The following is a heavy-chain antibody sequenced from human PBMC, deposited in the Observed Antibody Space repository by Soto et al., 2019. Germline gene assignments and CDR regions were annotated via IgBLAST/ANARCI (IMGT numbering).Heavy chain of an antibody. D-gene: IGHD5-12*01. V-gene: IGHV4-4*07. Sequence: PSETLSRTCAVSGGSSNTFYWSWVRQPAGKGLEWIGRIFSSGSTSFNPSLESRVAMSVDTSKNHFSLNLSSVTAADMAVYYCAREGSYSAYNFAHGIPLWSFDFWGQGALVPVSS. J-gene: IGHJ4*02. CDR1: GGSSNTFY. CDR2: IFSSGST. CDR3: AREGSYSAYNFAHGIPLWSFDF.